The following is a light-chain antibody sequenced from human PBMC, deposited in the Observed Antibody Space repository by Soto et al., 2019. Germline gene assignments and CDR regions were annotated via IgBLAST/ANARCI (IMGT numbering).Light chain of an antibody. CDR3: ISYAASGAL. Sequence: QSALTQPPSASGSPGQSVTISCTGTSSDVGGYDYVSWYQHHAGKAPKLIIYEVNKRPSGVPDRFSGSRSGNTASLTVSGLHTEDEADYYCISYAASGALFGGGTKLTVL. CDR2: EVN. V-gene: IGLV2-8*01. J-gene: IGLJ2*01. CDR1: SSDVGGYDY.